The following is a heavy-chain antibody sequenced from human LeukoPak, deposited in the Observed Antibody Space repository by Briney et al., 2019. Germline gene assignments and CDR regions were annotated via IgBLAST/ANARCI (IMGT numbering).Heavy chain of an antibody. Sequence: SDTLSLTWTVSGGSISIYYWSWIGQPQGKGLEWIGYIDYSGSTNYNPSLRRRVTISVDTSKSQFSLDLTSVTAADTAVYYCARGPHYHDTRGYSRSYSYAMDVWAQGPTVPVSS. D-gene: IGHD3-22*01. CDR2: IDYSGST. J-gene: IGHJ6*02. CDR3: ARGPHYHDTRGYSRSYSYAMDV. CDR1: GGSISIYY. V-gene: IGHV4-59*01.